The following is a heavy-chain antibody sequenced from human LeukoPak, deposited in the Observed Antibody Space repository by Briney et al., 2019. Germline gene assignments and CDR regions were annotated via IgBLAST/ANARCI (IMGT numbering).Heavy chain of an antibody. D-gene: IGHD6-6*01. CDR2: INHSGST. V-gene: IGHV4-34*01. J-gene: IGHJ5*02. CDR1: GGSFSGYY. CDR3: ARGGIAARPGMKKLNWFDP. Sequence: SETLPLTCAVYGGSFSGYYWSWIRQPPGKGLEWIGEINHSGSTNYNPSLKSRVTISVDTSKNQFSLKLSSVTAADTAVYYCARGGIAARPGMKKLNWFDPWGQGTLVTVSS.